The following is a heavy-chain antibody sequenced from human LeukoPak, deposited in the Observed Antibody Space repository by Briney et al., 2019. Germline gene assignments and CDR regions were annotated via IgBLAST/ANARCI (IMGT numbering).Heavy chain of an antibody. D-gene: IGHD6-19*01. CDR1: GFTFSNYW. V-gene: IGHV3-7*05. Sequence: GGSLRLSCAASGFTFSNYWMSWVRQAPGKGLEWVANIKQDGSEKYYVDSVKGRFTISRDNAKNSLYLQMNSLRAEDTAVYYCARAPYSSGWYFDYWGQGTLVTVSS. CDR3: ARAPYSSGWYFDY. J-gene: IGHJ4*02. CDR2: IKQDGSEK.